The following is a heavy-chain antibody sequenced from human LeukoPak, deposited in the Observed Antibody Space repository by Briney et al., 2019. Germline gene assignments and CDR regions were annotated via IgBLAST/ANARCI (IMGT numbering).Heavy chain of an antibody. CDR2: INQDGDRK. CDR3: AKERIGGSLDY. J-gene: IGHJ4*02. D-gene: IGHD3-10*01. CDR1: KLTFSHYW. Sequence: GGSLRLSCAASKLTFSHYWMSWVRQAPGKGLQWVAAINQDGDRKEYVDSVKGRFTISRDNSRNSLYLQMNSLRTEDTALYYCAKERIGGSLDYWGQGTLLTVSS. V-gene: IGHV3-7*03.